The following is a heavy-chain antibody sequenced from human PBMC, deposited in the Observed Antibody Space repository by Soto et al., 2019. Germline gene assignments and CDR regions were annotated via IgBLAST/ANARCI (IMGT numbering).Heavy chain of an antibody. CDR3: ARDRAIAARGNWFDP. Sequence: SETLSLTCTVSGGSISSYYWSWIRQPPGKGLEWIGYIYYSGSTNYNPSLKSRVTISVDTSKNQFSLKLSSVTAADTAVYYCARDRAIAARGNWFDPWGQGTLVTVSS. CDR2: IYYSGST. CDR1: GGSISSYY. J-gene: IGHJ5*02. D-gene: IGHD6-13*01. V-gene: IGHV4-59*01.